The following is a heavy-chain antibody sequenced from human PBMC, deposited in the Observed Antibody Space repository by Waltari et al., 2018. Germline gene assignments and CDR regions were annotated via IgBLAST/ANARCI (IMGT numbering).Heavy chain of an antibody. CDR2: MNPNSCNT. D-gene: IGHD1-1*01. J-gene: IGHJ5*02. CDR3: ARGPRTVMP. V-gene: IGHV1-8*02. CDR1: GYRFTYYD. Sequence: QVQLVQSGAEVKKPGASVKVSCKASGYRFTYYDINWVRQAAGQGLEWMGWMNPNSCNTEYAQKFQGRVSMTRNNSINTAYMELRSLTSDDTAVYYCARGPRTVMPWGQGTLVTVSS.